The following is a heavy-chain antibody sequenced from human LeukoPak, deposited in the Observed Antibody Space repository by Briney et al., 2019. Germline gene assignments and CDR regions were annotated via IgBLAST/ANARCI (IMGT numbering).Heavy chain of an antibody. J-gene: IGHJ4*02. CDR2: INHSGST. V-gene: IGHV4-39*07. CDR3: ALTGVVYDILTGYYNGGAFDY. Sequence: SETLSLTCTVSGGSISSSSYYWSWIRQPPGKGLEWIGEINHSGSTNYNPSLKSRVTISVDTSKNQFSLKLSSVTAADTAVYYCALTGVVYDILTGYYNGGAFDYWGQGTLVTVSS. CDR1: GGSISSSSYY. D-gene: IGHD3-9*01.